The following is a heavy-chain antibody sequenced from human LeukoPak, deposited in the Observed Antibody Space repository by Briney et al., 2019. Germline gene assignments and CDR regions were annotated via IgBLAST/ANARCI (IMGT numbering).Heavy chain of an antibody. J-gene: IGHJ4*02. V-gene: IGHV1-2*02. CDR2: INPNSGGT. CDR3: ARGGYSSSRRLFDY. D-gene: IGHD6-6*01. Sequence: GASVKVSCKASGYTFTSYDINWVRQATGQGLEWMGWINPNSGGTNYAQKFQGRVTMTRDTSISTAYMELSRLRSDDTAVYYCARGGYSSSRRLFDYWGQGTLVTVSS. CDR1: GYTFTSYD.